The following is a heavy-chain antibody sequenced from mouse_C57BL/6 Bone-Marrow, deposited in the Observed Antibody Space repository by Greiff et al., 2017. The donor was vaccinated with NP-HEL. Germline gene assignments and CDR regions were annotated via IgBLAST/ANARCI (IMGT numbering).Heavy chain of an antibody. V-gene: IGHV14-3*01. CDR3: AGGGLRRERAWFAY. CDR2: IDPANGDT. Sequence: VQLQQSVAELVRPGASVKLSCTASGFNIKNTYMHWVKQRPEQGLEWIGRIDPANGDTKYDPKFQGKATITVDTSSNTAYLQLSSLTSEDTAIYYCAGGGLRRERAWFAYWGQGTLVTVSA. J-gene: IGHJ3*01. CDR1: GFNIKNTY. D-gene: IGHD2-4*01.